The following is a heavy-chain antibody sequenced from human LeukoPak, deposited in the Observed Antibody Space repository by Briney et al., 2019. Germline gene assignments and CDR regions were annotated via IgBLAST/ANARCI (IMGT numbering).Heavy chain of an antibody. V-gene: IGHV5-51*01. J-gene: IGHJ3*02. Sequence: GESLKISCKGSGYSFTSYWIGWVRQMPGKCLKWLGIIYPGDSDTRYSPSFQGQVTISADKSISTAYLQWSSLKASDTAMYYCARQYSSSSGDAFDIWAKGQWSPSLQ. CDR3: ARQYSSSSGDAFDI. D-gene: IGHD6-6*01. CDR2: IYPGDSDT. CDR1: GYSFTSYW.